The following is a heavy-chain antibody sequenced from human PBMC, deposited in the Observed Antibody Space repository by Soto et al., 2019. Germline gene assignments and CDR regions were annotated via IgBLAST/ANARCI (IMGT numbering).Heavy chain of an antibody. D-gene: IGHD6-19*01. J-gene: IGHJ4*01. CDR1: GFTFSSYG. Sequence: QVQLVESGGGVVQPGRSLRLSCAASGFTFSSYGMHWVRQAPGKGLEWVAVIWYDGSNKYYADSVKGRFTTSRDNSKNTLDLPKNSLRAEDTGCYYWARFGQWLVQGMSGVDYWGQGTLVTVSS. V-gene: IGHV3-33*01. CDR2: IWYDGSNK. CDR3: ARFGQWLVQGMSGVDY.